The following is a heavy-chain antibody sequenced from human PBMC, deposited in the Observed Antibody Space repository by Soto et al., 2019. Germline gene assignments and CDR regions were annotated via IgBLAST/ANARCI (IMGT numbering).Heavy chain of an antibody. D-gene: IGHD4-4*01. V-gene: IGHV1-69*12. CDR1: GGTFSSYA. J-gene: IGHJ6*02. Sequence: QVQLVQSGAEVKKPGSSVKVSCKASGGTFSSYAISWVRQAPGQGLEWMGGIIPIFATANYAQKFQGTVTITADESTSTAYMELSSLRSEDTALYYCAGPPSSNRYYYGMDVWGQGTTVTVSS. CDR3: AGPPSSNRYYYGMDV. CDR2: IIPIFATA.